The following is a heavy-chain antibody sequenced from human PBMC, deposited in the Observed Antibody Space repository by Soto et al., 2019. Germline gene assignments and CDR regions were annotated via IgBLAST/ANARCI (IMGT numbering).Heavy chain of an antibody. CDR1: GGSISSGGYY. CDR3: ARAGGMLGSPYYYDSSGPEQYAFDI. Sequence: SETLSLTCTVSGGSISSGGYYWSWIRQHPGKGLEWIGYIYYSGSTYYNPSLKSRVTISVDTSKNQFSLKLSSVTAADTAVYYSARAGGMLGSPYYYDSSGPEQYAFDIWGQGIMVTVS. CDR2: IYYSGST. V-gene: IGHV4-31*03. J-gene: IGHJ3*02. D-gene: IGHD3-22*01.